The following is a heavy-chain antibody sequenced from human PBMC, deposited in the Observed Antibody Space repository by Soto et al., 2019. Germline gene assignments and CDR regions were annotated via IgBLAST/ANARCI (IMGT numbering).Heavy chain of an antibody. CDR1: GFTFSSYA. J-gene: IGHJ5*02. CDR2: ISGSGGST. CDR3: SKSRFGDLSPPNWFDP. D-gene: IGHD3-10*01. Sequence: HPGGSLKLSCAASGFTFSSYAISWFRKAPGKGLEWVSAISGSGGSTYYADSVKGRFTISRDNSKNTLYLQMNSLRAEDTAVYYCSKSRFGDLSPPNWFDPWGQGTLVTVSS. V-gene: IGHV3-23*01.